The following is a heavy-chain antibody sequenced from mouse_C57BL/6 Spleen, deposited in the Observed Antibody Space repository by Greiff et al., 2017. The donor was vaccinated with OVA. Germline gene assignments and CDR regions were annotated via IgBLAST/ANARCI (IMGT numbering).Heavy chain of an antibody. CDR1: GFTFSSYT. Sequence: EVQLVESGGGLVKPGGSLKLSCAASGFTFSSYTMSWVRQTPEKRLEWVATISGGGGNTYYPDSVKGRFTISRDNAKNTLYLQMSSLRSEDTALYYCARQRANDYDAWFAYWGQGTLVTVSA. D-gene: IGHD2-4*01. V-gene: IGHV5-9*01. CDR3: ARQRANDYDAWFAY. CDR2: ISGGGGNT. J-gene: IGHJ3*01.